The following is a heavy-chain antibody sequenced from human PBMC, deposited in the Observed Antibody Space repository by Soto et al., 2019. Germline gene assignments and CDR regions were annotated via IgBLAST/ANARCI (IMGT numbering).Heavy chain of an antibody. D-gene: IGHD5-18*01. CDR2: IYYSGST. CDR3: AGGYSYGWDENWFDP. CDR1: GGSISSYY. V-gene: IGHV4-59*01. J-gene: IGHJ5*02. Sequence: SETLSLTCTVSGGSISSYYWSWIRQPPGKGLEWIGYIYYSGSTNYNPSLKSRVTISVDTSKNQFSLKLSSVTAADTAVYYCAGGYSYGWDENWFDPWGQGTLVTVSS.